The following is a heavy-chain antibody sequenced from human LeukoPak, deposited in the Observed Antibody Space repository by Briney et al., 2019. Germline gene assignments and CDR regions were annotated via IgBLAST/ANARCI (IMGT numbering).Heavy chain of an antibody. D-gene: IGHD3-10*01. V-gene: IGHV4-30-4*01. CDR3: ARGQAIVRGVIENFDN. CDR2: SYYSGST. CDR1: GGSTYSGDYY. Sequence: SETLSLTCTVSGGSTYSGDYYWSWIRQPPGKGLEWIGYSYYSGSTYYNPSLKSRVRISVDTSKNQFSLKLISVTAADTAVYYCARGQAIVRGVIENFDNWGQGTLVTVSS. J-gene: IGHJ4*02.